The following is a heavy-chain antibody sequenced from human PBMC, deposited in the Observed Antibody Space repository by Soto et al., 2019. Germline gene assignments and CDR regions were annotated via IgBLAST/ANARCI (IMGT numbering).Heavy chain of an antibody. Sequence: PGGSLRLSCAASGFTFSNAWMSWVRQAPGKGLEWVGRIKSKTDGGTTDYAAPVKGRFTISRDDSKNTLYLQMNSLKTEDTAVYYCTTGPTEGFGAYYYGMDVWGQGTTVTVSS. CDR3: TTGPTEGFGAYYYGMDV. V-gene: IGHV3-15*01. D-gene: IGHD3-10*01. CDR2: IKSKTDGGTT. J-gene: IGHJ6*02. CDR1: GFTFSNAW.